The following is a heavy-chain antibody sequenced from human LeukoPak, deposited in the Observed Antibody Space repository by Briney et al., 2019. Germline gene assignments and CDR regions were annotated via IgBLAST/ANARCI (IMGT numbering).Heavy chain of an antibody. CDR1: GFTFSSYA. V-gene: IGHV3-30-3*01. CDR2: ISYDGSNK. D-gene: IGHD3-22*01. Sequence: GGSLRLSCAASGFTFSSYAMHWVRRAPGKGLEWVAVISYDGSNKYYADSVKGRFTISRDNSKNTLYLQMNSLRAEDTAVYYCARGTSRGSGYYYWGQGTLVTVSS. J-gene: IGHJ4*02. CDR3: ARGTSRGSGYYY.